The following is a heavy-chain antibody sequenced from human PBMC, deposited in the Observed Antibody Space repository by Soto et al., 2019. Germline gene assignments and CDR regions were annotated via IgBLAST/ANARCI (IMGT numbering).Heavy chain of an antibody. D-gene: IGHD3-10*01. J-gene: IGHJ4*02. CDR2: ISGSGGST. V-gene: IGHV3-23*01. Sequence: PGGSLRLSCAASGFTFSSYAMSWVRQAPGKGLEWVSAISGSGGSTYYADSVKGRFTISRDNSKNTLYLQMNSLRAEDTAVYYCAKGPLLWFGELPNSEYYFDYWGQGTLVTVSS. CDR3: AKGPLLWFGELPNSEYYFDY. CDR1: GFTFSSYA.